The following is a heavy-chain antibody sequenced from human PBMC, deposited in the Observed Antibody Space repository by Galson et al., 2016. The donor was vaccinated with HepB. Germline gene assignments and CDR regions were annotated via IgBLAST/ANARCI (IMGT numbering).Heavy chain of an antibody. CDR1: GFTFDHYA. Sequence: SLRLSCAASGFTFDHYAMHWIRQIPGKGLGWVSSIRGESSRKGYADSVTGRFTVSRDNAKNFLYLQMNSLGPEDTGLYYCAKDPYDFWSGANWFDPWGQGTLVTASS. D-gene: IGHD3-3*01. CDR2: IRGESSRK. CDR3: AKDPYDFWSGANWFDP. V-gene: IGHV3-9*01. J-gene: IGHJ5*01.